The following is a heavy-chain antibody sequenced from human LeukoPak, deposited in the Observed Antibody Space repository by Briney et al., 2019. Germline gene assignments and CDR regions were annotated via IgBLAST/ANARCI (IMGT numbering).Heavy chain of an antibody. Sequence: ASVKVSCKASGYTFTSYGISWVRQAPGQGLEWMGWISAYNGNTNYAQKLQGRVTMTTDTSTSTAYMELRSLRSDDTAVYYCARPYYDILTGHYGGAFDIWGQGTMVTVSS. V-gene: IGHV1-18*01. CDR1: GYTFTSYG. D-gene: IGHD3-9*01. CDR3: ARPYYDILTGHYGGAFDI. J-gene: IGHJ3*02. CDR2: ISAYNGNT.